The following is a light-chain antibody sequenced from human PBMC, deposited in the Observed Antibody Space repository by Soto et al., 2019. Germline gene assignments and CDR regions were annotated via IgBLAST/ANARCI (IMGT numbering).Light chain of an antibody. CDR3: SSYTSSSTLDV. J-gene: IGLJ1*01. Sequence: QSALTQPASVSGSPGQSITISCTGTSSDVGGYNYVSWYQQHPGKAPKLIIYEVSNRPSGVSTRFSGSKSGDTASLTISGLHAEDEADYYCSSYTSSSTLDVFGTGTKLTVL. CDR1: SSDVGGYNY. V-gene: IGLV2-14*01. CDR2: EVS.